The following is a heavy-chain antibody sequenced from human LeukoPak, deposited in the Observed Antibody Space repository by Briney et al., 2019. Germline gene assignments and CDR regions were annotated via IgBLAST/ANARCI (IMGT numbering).Heavy chain of an antibody. CDR1: GFTFSSYS. J-gene: IGHJ2*01. CDR3: ASFRPSLDFDL. CDR2: ISSSSSTI. Sequence: GVSLRLSCAASGFTFSSYSMNWVRQAPGKGLEWVSYISSSSSTIYYADSVKGRFTISRDNAKNSPYLQMNSLRAEDTAVYYYASFRPSLDFDLWGRGTLVTVSS. V-gene: IGHV3-48*01.